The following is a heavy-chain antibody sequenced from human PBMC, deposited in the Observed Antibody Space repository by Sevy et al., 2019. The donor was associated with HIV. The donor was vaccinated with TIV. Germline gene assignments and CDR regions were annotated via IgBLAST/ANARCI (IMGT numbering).Heavy chain of an antibody. D-gene: IGHD4-17*01. V-gene: IGHV3-21*01. CDR2: ISSSSSYI. J-gene: IGHJ5*02. CDR1: GFTFSSYS. CDR3: ARGGNDYGGNSDWFDP. Sequence: GGSLRLSCAASGFTFSSYSMNWVRQAPGKGLEWVSSISSSSSYIYYAYSVKGRFTISRDNAKNSLYLQMNSLRAEDTAVYYCARGGNDYGGNSDWFDPWGQGTLVTVSS.